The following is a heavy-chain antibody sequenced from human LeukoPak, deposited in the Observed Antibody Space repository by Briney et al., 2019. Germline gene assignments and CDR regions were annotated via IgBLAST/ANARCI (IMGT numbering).Heavy chain of an antibody. V-gene: IGHV3-7*01. Sequence: PGGSLRLSCAASGFSFSTYWMSWVRQAPGKGLEWVANVRRDGSETHYVDSVKGRFTISRDNAKNSLYLRQNSLRAEDTAVYYCARDRNHYDSSAYYDVFDVWGQGTVVTVSS. CDR3: ARDRNHYDSSAYYDVFDV. CDR1: GFSFSTYW. CDR2: VRRDGSET. D-gene: IGHD3-22*01. J-gene: IGHJ3*01.